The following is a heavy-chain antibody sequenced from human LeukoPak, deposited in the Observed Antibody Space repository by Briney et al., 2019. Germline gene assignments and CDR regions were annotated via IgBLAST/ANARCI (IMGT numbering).Heavy chain of an antibody. V-gene: IGHV1-8*01. Sequence: ASVKVSCKASGHTFTSYDINWVRQATGQGLEWTGWMNPNSGNTGYAQKFQGRVTTTRNTSISTAYMELSSLRSEDTAVYYCARGLKRTIFGVVIPRRYNWFDPWGQGTLVTVSS. CDR3: ARGLKRTIFGVVIPRRYNWFDP. D-gene: IGHD3-3*01. CDR2: MNPNSGNT. J-gene: IGHJ5*02. CDR1: GHTFTSYD.